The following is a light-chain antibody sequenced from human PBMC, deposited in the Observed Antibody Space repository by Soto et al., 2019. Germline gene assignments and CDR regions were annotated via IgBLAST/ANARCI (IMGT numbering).Light chain of an antibody. CDR2: AAS. V-gene: IGKV1-39*01. CDR1: QSISSH. Sequence: DIQMTQYPSSLSASVGDRVTITCRASQSISSHLSWYQQKPGKDPKLLIFAASSLQSGVPSTFSGSGSGTDFTLTITSLQPEDGATYDCQQSYSTPRTFGQGNEVEV. CDR3: QQSYSTPRT. J-gene: IGKJ1*01.